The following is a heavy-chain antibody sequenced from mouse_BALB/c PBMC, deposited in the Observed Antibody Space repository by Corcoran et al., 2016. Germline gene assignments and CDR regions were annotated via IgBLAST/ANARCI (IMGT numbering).Heavy chain of an antibody. CDR3: ARRGVYYGRYWYFDV. CDR1: GYTFTDYY. J-gene: IGHJ1*03. Sequence: QIQLQQSGPELVKPGASVKISCKASGYTFTDYYINWVKQKPGQGLEWIGWIYPGSGNTKYNEKFKGKATLTVDTSSSTAYMQLSSLTSEDTAVYFCARRGVYYGRYWYFDVWGTGTTVTVSS. CDR2: IYPGSGNT. V-gene: IGHV1-84*02. D-gene: IGHD1-2*01.